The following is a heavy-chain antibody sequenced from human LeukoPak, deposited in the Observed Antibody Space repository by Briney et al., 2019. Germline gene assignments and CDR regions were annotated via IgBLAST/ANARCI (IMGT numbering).Heavy chain of an antibody. CDR2: ISYDGSNK. D-gene: IGHD5-18*01. CDR1: GFTFSSYA. Sequence: GGSLRLSCAASGFTFSSYAMHWVRQAPGKGLEWVAVISYDGSNKYYADSVKGRFTISRDNAKNTLYLQMNSLRAEDTAVYYCARGGGYSYGSFDYWGQGTLVTVSS. CDR3: ARGGGYSYGSFDY. V-gene: IGHV3-30*07. J-gene: IGHJ4*02.